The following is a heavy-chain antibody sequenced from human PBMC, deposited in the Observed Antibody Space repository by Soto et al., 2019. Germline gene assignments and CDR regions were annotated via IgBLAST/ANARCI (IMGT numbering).Heavy chain of an antibody. D-gene: IGHD2-15*01. V-gene: IGHV3-30*18. CDR3: AKDRADCSGGSCYLAFDY. Sequence: ESGGGVVQPGRSLRLSCAASGFTFSSYGMHWVRQAPGKGLEWVAVISYDGSNKYYADSVKGRFTISRDNSKNTLYLQMNSLRAEDTAVYYCAKDRADCSGGSCYLAFDYWGQGTLVTVSS. CDR1: GFTFSSYG. CDR2: ISYDGSNK. J-gene: IGHJ4*02.